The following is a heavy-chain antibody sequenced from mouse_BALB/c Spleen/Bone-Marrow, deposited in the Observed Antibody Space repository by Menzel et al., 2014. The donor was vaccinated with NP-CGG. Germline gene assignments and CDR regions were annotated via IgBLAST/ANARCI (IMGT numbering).Heavy chain of an antibody. CDR2: ISNLAYSI. CDR3: TRDRGYDGGYYFGY. J-gene: IGHJ2*01. V-gene: IGHV5-15*02. CDR1: GFNFSDYG. D-gene: IGHD2-2*01. Sequence: VESGGGVVQPGGSRKLSCAASGFNFSDYGMAWVRLAPGKGPEWVAFISNLAYSIYYADTVTGRFTISRENAKNTLYLEMSSLRFEDTAMYYCTRDRGYDGGYYFGYWGQGTTLTVSS.